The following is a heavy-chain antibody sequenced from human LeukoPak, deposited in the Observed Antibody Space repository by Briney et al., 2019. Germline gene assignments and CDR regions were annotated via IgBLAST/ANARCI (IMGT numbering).Heavy chain of an antibody. CDR2: ISGSGGST. CDR1: GFTFSSYA. V-gene: IGHV3-23*01. Sequence: GGSLRLSCAASGFTFSSYAISWVRQAPGKGLEWVSAISGSGGSTYYADSVKGRFTISRDNSKNTLYLQMNSLRAEVTAVYYCAKTPLIWGFAYWYFDLWGRGTLVTVSS. J-gene: IGHJ2*01. CDR3: AKTPLIWGFAYWYFDL. D-gene: IGHD3-16*01.